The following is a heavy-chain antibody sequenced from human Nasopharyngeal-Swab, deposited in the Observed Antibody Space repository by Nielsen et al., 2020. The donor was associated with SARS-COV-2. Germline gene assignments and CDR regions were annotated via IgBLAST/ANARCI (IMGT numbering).Heavy chain of an antibody. V-gene: IGHV1-18*01. D-gene: IGHD2-21*01. CDR2: ISAYNGNT. CDR1: GYTFTSYG. CDR3: ARQAAYCGGDCFDY. J-gene: IGHJ4*02. Sequence: ASVRVSCKASGYTFTSYGISWVRQAPGQGLEWMGWISAYNGNTNYAQKLQGRVTMTTDTSTSTAYMELRSLRSDDTAVYYCARQAAYCGGDCFDYWGQGTLVTVSS.